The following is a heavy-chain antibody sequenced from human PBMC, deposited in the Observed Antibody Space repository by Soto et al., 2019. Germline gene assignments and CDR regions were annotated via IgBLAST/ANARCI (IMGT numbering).Heavy chain of an antibody. Sequence: KPSETLSLTCTVTGDSISSRSYYWGWIRQPPGKGLEWIGSIYYSGSTYNNPSLRSRVSMSIDTSKDQFSLKLKSVTAADTALYFCARQRTSVVTQAYFDVWGSGSLVTVS. CDR1: GDSISSRSYY. CDR3: ARQRTSVVTQAYFDV. D-gene: IGHD2-21*02. J-gene: IGHJ4*02. V-gene: IGHV4-39*01. CDR2: IYYSGST.